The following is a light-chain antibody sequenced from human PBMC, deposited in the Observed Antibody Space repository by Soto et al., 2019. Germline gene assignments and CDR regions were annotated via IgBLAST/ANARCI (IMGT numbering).Light chain of an antibody. V-gene: IGLV1-40*01. CDR3: QSYDSSLNSYV. CDR2: SNA. Sequence: PPAAVSETRGQRVKSSCTCTGSDIGAGYDVHWYQQLPGAAPTLLIYSNAIRPSGVPDRFSGSKSGTSASLAITALRAEDEADYYCQSYDSSLNSYVFAPGTKVTVL. CDR1: GSDIGAGYD. J-gene: IGLJ1*01.